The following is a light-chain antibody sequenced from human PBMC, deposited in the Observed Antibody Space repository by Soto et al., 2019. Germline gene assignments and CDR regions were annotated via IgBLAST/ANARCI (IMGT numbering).Light chain of an antibody. CDR2: SNA. CDR3: AAWDDSLSGWV. Sequence: QPVLTQPHSASGTPGQRVTISCSGSSSNIGTNFVYWYQQLPGTAPKLLIFSNAQRPSGVPDRFSGSRSGTSASLAISGLRSEDEADYYCAAWDDSLSGWVFGGGTKVTV. CDR1: SSNIGTNF. V-gene: IGLV1-47*02. J-gene: IGLJ3*02.